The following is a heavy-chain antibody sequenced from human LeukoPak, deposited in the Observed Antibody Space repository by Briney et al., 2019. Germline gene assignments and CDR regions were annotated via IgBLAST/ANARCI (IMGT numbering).Heavy chain of an antibody. CDR3: AHSSSGQHGDAFDI. CDR1: GVSLRTCGVG. CDR2: IYWNDDK. D-gene: IGHD3-3*01. J-gene: IGHJ3*02. Sequence: SCPTLVNPPQTLPLARPLSGVSLRTCGVGVGLVPPPPRKGLGWVALIYWNDDKRYSPSLKSRLTITKDTSKNQVVLTMTNMDPEDTATYYCAHSSSGQHGDAFDIWGQGTMVTVSS. V-gene: IGHV2-5*01.